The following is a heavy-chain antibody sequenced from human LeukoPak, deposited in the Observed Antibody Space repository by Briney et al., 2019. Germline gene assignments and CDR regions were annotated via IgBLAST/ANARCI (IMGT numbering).Heavy chain of an antibody. Sequence: PGGSLRLSCAASGFTFSSYSMNWVRQAPGKGLEWLSSMSSSSSYIYYADSVKGRFTISRDNAKNSLYLQMNSLRAEDTAVYYCARAEYYYDSSGYPNFDYLGQGTLVTVSS. V-gene: IGHV3-21*01. D-gene: IGHD3-22*01. CDR2: MSSSSSYI. J-gene: IGHJ4*02. CDR3: ARAEYYYDSSGYPNFDY. CDR1: GFTFSSYS.